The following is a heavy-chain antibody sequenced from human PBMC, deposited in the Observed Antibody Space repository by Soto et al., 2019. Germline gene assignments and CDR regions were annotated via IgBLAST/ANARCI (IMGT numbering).Heavy chain of an antibody. CDR1: GYTFSNYG. Sequence: QVQLVQSGAEVKKPGASVKVSCKASGYTFSNYGISWVRQAPGQGPEWMGWISGFNGNTNYAQTLQGRVTMTTDTSTSMAYMQLRSLRYEDTAVYYCARGGSSWSAEYYQHWGQGTLVIVSS. CDR2: ISGFNGNT. J-gene: IGHJ1*01. V-gene: IGHV1-18*01. D-gene: IGHD6-13*01. CDR3: ARGGSSWSAEYYQH.